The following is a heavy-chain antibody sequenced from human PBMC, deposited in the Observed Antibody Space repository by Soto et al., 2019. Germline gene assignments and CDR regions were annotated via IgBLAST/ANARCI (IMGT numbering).Heavy chain of an antibody. D-gene: IGHD2-2*01. CDR3: AKDIVVVPAAGDAFDI. CDR1: GFTFSSYA. V-gene: IGHV3-23*01. CDR2: ISGNSGST. J-gene: IGHJ3*02. Sequence: EVQLLESGGGSVQPGGSLRLSCAASGFTFSSYAMSWVRQAPGKGLEWVSGISGNSGSTYHADSVKGRFTISRDNSKNTLYLQMNSLRAEDTAVYYCAKDIVVVPAAGDAFDIWGQGTTVTVSS.